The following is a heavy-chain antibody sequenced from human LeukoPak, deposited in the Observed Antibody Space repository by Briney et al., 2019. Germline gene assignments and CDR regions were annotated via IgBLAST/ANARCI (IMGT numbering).Heavy chain of an antibody. CDR2: MNPNSGNT. J-gene: IGHJ5*02. CDR3: ATGGYNWNDENWFDP. V-gene: IGHV1-8*03. D-gene: IGHD1-1*01. CDR1: GYTFTSYD. Sequence: GASVKVSCKASGYTFTSYDINWVRQATGQGLEWMGWMNPNSGNTGYAQKFQGRVTINRNTSISTAYMELSSLRSEDTAVYYCATGGYNWNDENWFDPWGQGTPVTVSS.